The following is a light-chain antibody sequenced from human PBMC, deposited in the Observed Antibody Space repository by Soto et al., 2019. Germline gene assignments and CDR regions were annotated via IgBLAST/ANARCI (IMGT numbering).Light chain of an antibody. V-gene: IGLV2-14*01. Sequence: QSVLTQPASVSGSPGESISISCTGTSSDVGGYNYVSWYQQHPGKAPKPMIYEVSNRPSGVSNRFSGSKSGNTASLTISGLQAEDEADYYCSSYTSSSTLAFGTGTKVTVL. CDR2: EVS. CDR1: SSDVGGYNY. CDR3: SSYTSSSTLA. J-gene: IGLJ1*01.